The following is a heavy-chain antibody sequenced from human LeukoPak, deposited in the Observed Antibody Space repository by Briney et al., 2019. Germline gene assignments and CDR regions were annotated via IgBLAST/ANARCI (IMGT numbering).Heavy chain of an antibody. CDR1: GFTFSSYA. CDR3: GQYCTNGVCYWRFDY. V-gene: IGHV3-23*01. CDR2: ISGSGGST. D-gene: IGHD2-8*01. J-gene: IGHJ4*02. Sequence: PGGSLSLSCAASGFTFSSYAMSWVRQAPGKGLEWVSAISGSGGSTYYADSVKGRFTISRDNSKNTLYLQMNSLRAEDTAVYYCGQYCTNGVCYWRFDYWGQGTLVTVSS.